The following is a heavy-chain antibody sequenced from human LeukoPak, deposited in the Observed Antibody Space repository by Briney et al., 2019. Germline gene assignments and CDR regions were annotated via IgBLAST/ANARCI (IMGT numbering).Heavy chain of an antibody. Sequence: PSETLSLTCTVSGYSITSGYYWGWIRQPPGKGLEWIGSIYHSGSTHYNPSLNSRVTMSVDTSKNQVSLKLSSVTAADTAVYYCASSQWLGQTTFDYWGQGTLVTVSS. CDR1: GYSITSGYY. CDR2: IYHSGST. J-gene: IGHJ4*02. CDR3: ASSQWLGQTTFDY. D-gene: IGHD6-19*01. V-gene: IGHV4-38-2*02.